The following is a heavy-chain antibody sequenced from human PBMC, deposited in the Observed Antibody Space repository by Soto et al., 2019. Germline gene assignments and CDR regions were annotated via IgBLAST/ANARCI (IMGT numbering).Heavy chain of an antibody. CDR1: GYTFTSYG. Sequence: ASVKVSCKASGYTFTSYGISWVRQAPGQGLEWMGWISAYNGNTNYAQKLQGRVTMTTDTSTSTAYMELRSLRSDDTAVYYCARNEFAEYYYYGMDVWGQGTTVTVSS. J-gene: IGHJ6*02. D-gene: IGHD1-1*01. V-gene: IGHV1-18*04. CDR2: ISAYNGNT. CDR3: ARNEFAEYYYYGMDV.